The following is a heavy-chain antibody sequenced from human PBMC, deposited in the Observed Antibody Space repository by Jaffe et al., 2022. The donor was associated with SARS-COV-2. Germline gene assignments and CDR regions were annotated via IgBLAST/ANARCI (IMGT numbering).Heavy chain of an antibody. J-gene: IGHJ4*02. CDR1: GYSFTDYD. D-gene: IGHD1-20*01. Sequence: QVQLVQSGAEEKKPGASVKISCKASGYSFTDYDIHWVRQAPGQRLEWMGWISTGSGKTEYSQKFQGRFTITRDTSASTAYMELRSLTSEDTAVYYCARPPTYNRCPLDYWGQGTLVSVSS. CDR2: ISTGSGKT. CDR3: ARPPTYNRCPLDY. V-gene: IGHV1-3*04.